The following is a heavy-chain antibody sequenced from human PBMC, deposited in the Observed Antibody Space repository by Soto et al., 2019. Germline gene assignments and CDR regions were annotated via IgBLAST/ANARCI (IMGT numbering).Heavy chain of an antibody. D-gene: IGHD2-2*01. CDR3: ARMEAGYCVIISCHPSPAMGYGMDV. V-gene: IGHV3-21*01. Sequence: EVQLVESGGGLVKPGGSLRLSCAASGFTFSSYDMGWVRQAPGKGLDWVSSISGSSSYIYYADSVKGRFTISRDNAKNSLYLQMNRLRAEDTGVYYCARMEAGYCVIISCHPSPAMGYGMDVWGQGTTVTVSS. CDR2: ISGSSSYI. J-gene: IGHJ6*02. CDR1: GFTFSSYD.